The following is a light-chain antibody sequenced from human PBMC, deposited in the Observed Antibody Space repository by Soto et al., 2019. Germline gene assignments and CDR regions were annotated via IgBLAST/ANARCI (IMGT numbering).Light chain of an antibody. J-gene: IGLJ1*01. CDR2: DVS. CDR1: SSDVGGYNY. CDR3: SSYTTSNTRQIV. Sequence: QSVLAQPASVSGSPGQSITISCTGTSSDVGGYNYVSWYQHRPGEAHKLMIYDVSNRPSGVSNRFSGSKSGNTASLTISGLQPEDEADYYCSSYTTSNTRQIVFGTGTKVTVL. V-gene: IGLV2-14*03.